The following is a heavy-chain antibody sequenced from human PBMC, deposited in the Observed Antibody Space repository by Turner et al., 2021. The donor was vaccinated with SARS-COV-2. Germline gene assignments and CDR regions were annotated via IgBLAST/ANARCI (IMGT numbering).Heavy chain of an antibody. Sequence: VQLVESGGGVVQPGRSLRLSCAASGFTFSSHGMHWVRQAPGKGLEWVSVISYDGSNKYYADSVKGRFTISRDNSKNTLYLQMNSLRAEDTAVYYCAKGEGDYISHWGQGTLVTVSS. J-gene: IGHJ4*02. CDR3: AKGEGDYISH. CDR2: ISYDGSNK. CDR1: GFTFSSHG. V-gene: IGHV3-30*18. D-gene: IGHD4-17*01.